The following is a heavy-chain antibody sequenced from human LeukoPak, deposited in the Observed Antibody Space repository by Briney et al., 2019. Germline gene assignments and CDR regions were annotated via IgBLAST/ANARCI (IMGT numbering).Heavy chain of an antibody. V-gene: IGHV1-69*05. Sequence: SVKVSCKASGGTFSSYAISWVRQAPGQGLEWMGGIIPIFGTANYAQKLQGRVTMTTDTSTSTAYMELRSLRSDDTAVYYCARDLVAVAGKLIDYWGQGTLVTVSS. CDR2: IIPIFGTA. J-gene: IGHJ4*02. CDR1: GGTFSSYA. CDR3: ARDLVAVAGKLIDY. D-gene: IGHD6-19*01.